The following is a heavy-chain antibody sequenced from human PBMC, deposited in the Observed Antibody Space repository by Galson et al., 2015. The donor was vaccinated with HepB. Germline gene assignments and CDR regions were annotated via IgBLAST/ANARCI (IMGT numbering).Heavy chain of an antibody. CDR2: FDPEDGET. D-gene: IGHD3-10*01. CDR3: ATDGTRRITMVRGDLGGMDV. J-gene: IGHJ6*02. CDR1: GYTLTELS. V-gene: IGHV1-24*01. Sequence: SVKVSCKVSGYTLTELSMHWVRQAPGKGLEWMGGFDPEDGETIYAQKFQGRVTMTEDTSTDTAYMELSSLRSEDTAVYYCATDGTRRITMVRGDLGGMDVWGQGTTVTVSS.